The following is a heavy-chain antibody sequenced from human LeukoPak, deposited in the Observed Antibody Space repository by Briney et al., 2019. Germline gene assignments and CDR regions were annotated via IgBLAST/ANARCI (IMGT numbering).Heavy chain of an antibody. V-gene: IGHV4-59*12. Sequence: SETLSLTCTVSGGSISSYYWSWIRQPPGKGLEWIGYIYYSGSTNYNPSLKSRVTISVDTSKNQFSLKLSSVTAADTAVYYCARGRIAAAEFYAEYFQHWGQGTLVTVSS. CDR3: ARGRIAAAEFYAEYFQH. J-gene: IGHJ1*01. D-gene: IGHD6-13*01. CDR2: IYYSGST. CDR1: GGSISSYY.